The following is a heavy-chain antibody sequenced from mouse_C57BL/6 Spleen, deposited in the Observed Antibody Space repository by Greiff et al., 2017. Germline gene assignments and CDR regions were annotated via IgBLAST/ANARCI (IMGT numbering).Heavy chain of an antibody. V-gene: IGHV1-42*01. CDR3: ARWTRRVDY. D-gene: IGHD2-12*01. Sequence: VQLQQSGPELVKPGASVKISCKASGYSFTGYYMNWVKQSPEKSLEWIGEINPSTGGTTYNQKFKAKATLTVDKSSRTAYMQLKSLTSEDSAVYYCARWTRRVDYWGQGTTLTVSS. CDR1: GYSFTGYY. J-gene: IGHJ2*01. CDR2: INPSTGGT.